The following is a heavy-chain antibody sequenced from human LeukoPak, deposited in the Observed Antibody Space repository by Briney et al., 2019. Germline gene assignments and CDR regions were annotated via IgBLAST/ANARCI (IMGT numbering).Heavy chain of an antibody. CDR1: GFTFSDYY. V-gene: IGHV3-11*01. CDR3: ARDFSTGNSSGQTFDF. J-gene: IGHJ4*02. D-gene: IGHD3-10*01. CDR2: ITSRGSTI. Sequence: GGSLRLSCAASGFTFSDYYMSWIRQAPGKGLEWVSYITSRGSTIYYADSVKGRFTISRDNAKNSLYLQMNSLRAEDTAVYYCARDFSTGNSSGQTFDFLGQGNLVTVSS.